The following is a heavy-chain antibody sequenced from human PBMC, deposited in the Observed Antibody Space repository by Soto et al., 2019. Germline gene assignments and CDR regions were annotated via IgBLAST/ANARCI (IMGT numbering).Heavy chain of an antibody. CDR1: GFTFSTYS. V-gene: IGHV3-48*01. CDR2: ISSNGNTV. Sequence: GGSLRLSCAASGFTFSTYSMNWVRQAPGKGLEWVTYISSNGNTVYYADSVKGRFTISRDNAENSLYLQMDSLRAEDTAIYYCASSFDYWGQGTLVTVSS. J-gene: IGHJ4*02. CDR3: ASSFDY.